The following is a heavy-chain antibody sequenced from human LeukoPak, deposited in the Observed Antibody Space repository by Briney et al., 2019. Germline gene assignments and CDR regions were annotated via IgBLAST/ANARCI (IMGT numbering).Heavy chain of an antibody. V-gene: IGHV7-4-1*02. CDR3: ARDSGYYYYYYMDV. CDR1: GYTFTGYY. CDR2: INTNTGNP. Sequence: ASVKVSCKASGYTFTGYYMHWVRQAPGQGLEWMGWINTNTGNPTYAQGFTGRFVFSLDTSVSTAYLQISSLKAEDTAVYYCARDSGYYYYYYMDVWGKGTTVTVSS. J-gene: IGHJ6*03. D-gene: IGHD6-25*01.